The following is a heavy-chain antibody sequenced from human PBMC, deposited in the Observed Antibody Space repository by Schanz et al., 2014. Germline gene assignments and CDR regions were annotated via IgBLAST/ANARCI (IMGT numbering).Heavy chain of an antibody. D-gene: IGHD2-2*01. V-gene: IGHV3-23*01. Sequence: EVQLLESGGGLVQSGGSLRLSCAASKFTFSNYAMSWVRQAPGKGLEWVSSISGSGGGTYYADSVKGRFTVSRDNSKNTLYLQMNSLRAGDTAVYYCAKRCSSTSCSHGAFDMWGQGTMVTVSS. J-gene: IGHJ3*02. CDR1: KFTFSNYA. CDR2: ISGSGGGT. CDR3: AKRCSSTSCSHGAFDM.